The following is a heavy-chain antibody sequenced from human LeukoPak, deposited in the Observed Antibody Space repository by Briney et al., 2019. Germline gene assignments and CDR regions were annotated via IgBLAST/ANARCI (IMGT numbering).Heavy chain of an antibody. CDR2: TYPVGDFT. Sequence: ASVKVSCKSSGYTFTDYHIHWVRQAPGQGLEWMGITYPVGDFTNSAQKFQGRVTMTSDTPTNTFYMELSGLRFDDTSVYYCARDQWGPDGLWGQGTMVTVSS. CDR3: ARDQWGPDGL. J-gene: IGHJ3*01. CDR1: GYTFTDYH. V-gene: IGHV1-46*01. D-gene: IGHD5-24*01.